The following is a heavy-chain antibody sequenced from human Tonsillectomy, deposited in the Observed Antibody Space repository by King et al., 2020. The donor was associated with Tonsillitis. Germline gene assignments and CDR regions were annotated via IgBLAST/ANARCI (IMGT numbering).Heavy chain of an antibody. J-gene: IGHJ4*02. Sequence: VQLVESGGGLVQPGGSLRLSCAAAGFTFSGYWMHWVRQAPGQGLVWGSRINTDGNSTTKADSVKGRFTISRDNAKNTLYLQMNGLRAEDTAVYYCARDGYSRSFDYWGQGTLVTVSS. CDR2: INTDGNST. CDR3: ARDGYSRSFDY. D-gene: IGHD4-11*01. CDR1: GFTFSGYW. V-gene: IGHV3-74*01.